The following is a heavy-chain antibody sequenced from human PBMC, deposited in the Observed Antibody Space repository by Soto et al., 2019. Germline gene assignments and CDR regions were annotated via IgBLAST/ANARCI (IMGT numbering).Heavy chain of an antibody. V-gene: IGHV1-18*01. J-gene: IGHJ6*02. D-gene: IGHD4-4*01. CDR1: GYTFTSYG. CDR2: ISAYNGNT. Sequence: QVQLVQSGAEVKKPGASVKVSCQASGYTFTSYGISWVRQAPGQGLEWMGWISAYNGNTNYAQKLQGRVTMTADTSTSTAYMELRSLRSDDTAVYYCARVSYSNSFEVGGMDVWGQGTTVTVSS. CDR3: ARVSYSNSFEVGGMDV.